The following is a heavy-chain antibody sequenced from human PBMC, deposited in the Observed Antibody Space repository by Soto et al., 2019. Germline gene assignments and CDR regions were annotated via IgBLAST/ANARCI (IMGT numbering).Heavy chain of an antibody. CDR1: GGTFNRHA. D-gene: IGHD1-26*01. V-gene: IGHV3-30*04. CDR2: ISFDGKNK. CDR3: ARDRWEQPPPRYYYGVDV. J-gene: IGHJ6*02. Sequence: PGGSLRLSCAVSGGTFNRHAINWVRQAPGKGLEWVAVISFDGKNKYYGDSVEGRFTVSRENFNNTVYLQMNSLRGEDTAVYFCARDRWEQPPPRYYYGVDVWGQGTTVTVSS.